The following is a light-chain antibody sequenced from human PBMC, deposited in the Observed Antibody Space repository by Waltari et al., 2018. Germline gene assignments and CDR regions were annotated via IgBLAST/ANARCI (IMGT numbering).Light chain of an antibody. V-gene: IGLV4-69*01. CDR2: VNSDGTH. CDR1: SGLRTYA. J-gene: IGLJ2*01. CDR3: QTWGLGYVI. Sequence: QLVLTQSPSASASVGASVRLTCTLSSGLRTYAIAWHQHQPEKGPRSLMKVNSDGTHNKGDGSPERSSGSSSGTERYLTSSRLQPEDEADYYCQTWGLGYVIFGGGTKLTVL.